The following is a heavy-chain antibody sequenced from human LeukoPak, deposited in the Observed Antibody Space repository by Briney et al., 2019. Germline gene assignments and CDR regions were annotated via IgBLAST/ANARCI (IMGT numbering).Heavy chain of an antibody. CDR2: IKSKTDGGTT. Sequence: GGSLRLSCAASGFTFSNAWMSWVRQAPGKGLEWVGRIKSKTDGGTTDYAAPVKGRFTISRDDSKNTLYLQMNSLKTEDTAVYYCTTGITMIVVGPFDYWGQGTLVTVSS. CDR3: TTGITMIVVGPFDY. V-gene: IGHV3-15*01. CDR1: GFTFSNAW. J-gene: IGHJ4*02. D-gene: IGHD3-22*01.